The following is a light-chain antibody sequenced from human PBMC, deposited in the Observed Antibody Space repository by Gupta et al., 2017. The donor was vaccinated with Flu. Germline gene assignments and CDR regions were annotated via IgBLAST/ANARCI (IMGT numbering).Light chain of an antibody. CDR3: LHRSRGPPRIT. CDR2: DAS. CDR1: QSVSSD. V-gene: IGKV3-11*01. Sequence: TLSLSPGERATLSCRASQSVSSDVAWYKHKPGQAPRILIYDASKRATAITARFSGSGVGTDFTLTISSREPEDFGVYYCLHRSRGPPRITFGGGTRVEIK. J-gene: IGKJ4*01.